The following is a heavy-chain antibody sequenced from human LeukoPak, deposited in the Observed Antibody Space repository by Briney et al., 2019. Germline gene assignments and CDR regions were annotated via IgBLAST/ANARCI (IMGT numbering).Heavy chain of an antibody. CDR3: ARDLEIQLSQPDY. D-gene: IGHD5-18*01. V-gene: IGHV1-2*02. CDR1: GYTFTGYY. CDR2: INPNSGGT. J-gene: IGHJ4*02. Sequence: ASVKVSCKASGYTFTGYYMHWVRQAPGQGLEWMGWINPNSGGTNYAQKLQGRVTMTTDTSTSTAYMELRSLRSDDTAVYYCARDLEIQLSQPDYWGQGTLVTVSS.